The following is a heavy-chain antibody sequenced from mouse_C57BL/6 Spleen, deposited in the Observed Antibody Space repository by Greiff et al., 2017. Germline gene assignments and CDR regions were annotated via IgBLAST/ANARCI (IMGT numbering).Heavy chain of an antibody. CDR1: GYTFTSYW. CDR2: IDPSDSYT. Sequence: VQLQQPGAELVKPGASVKLSCKASGYTFTSYWMQWVKQRPGQGLEWIGEIDPSDSYTNYNQKFKGKATLTVATSSSTAYMQLSSLTSEDSAVYYCARGIYYGSCPWYFDVWGTGTTVTV. CDR3: ARGIYYGSCPWYFDV. V-gene: IGHV1-50*01. J-gene: IGHJ1*03. D-gene: IGHD2-1*01.